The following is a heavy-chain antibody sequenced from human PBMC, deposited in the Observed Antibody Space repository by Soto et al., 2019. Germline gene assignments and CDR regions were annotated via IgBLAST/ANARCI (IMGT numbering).Heavy chain of an antibody. D-gene: IGHD3-9*01. Sequence: SETLSVTCTVSGGSISSDYWSWIRQPPGKGLEWIGYIYYSGSTNYNPSLKSRVTISVDTSKNQFSLKLSSVTAADTAVYYCARGAFEVTYYWGQGTLVTVSS. CDR1: GGSISSDY. CDR2: IYYSGST. CDR3: ARGAFEVTYY. J-gene: IGHJ4*02. V-gene: IGHV4-59*01.